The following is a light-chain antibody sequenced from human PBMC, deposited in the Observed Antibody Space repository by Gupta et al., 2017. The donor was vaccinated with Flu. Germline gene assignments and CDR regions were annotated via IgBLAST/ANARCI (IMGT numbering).Light chain of an antibody. CDR2: EAS. V-gene: IGKV1-5*03. J-gene: IGKJ2*01. Sequence: DIQMTHSPSPLSASVGDRVTFTCRASQSIGIWLAWYRQKPGKGPELLIYEASSLNRGVPSRFSGSVSGTEFTLTINSLQPDDFATNYCQQDSSAPSNFGQGTKVEIK. CDR3: QQDSSAPSN. CDR1: QSIGIW.